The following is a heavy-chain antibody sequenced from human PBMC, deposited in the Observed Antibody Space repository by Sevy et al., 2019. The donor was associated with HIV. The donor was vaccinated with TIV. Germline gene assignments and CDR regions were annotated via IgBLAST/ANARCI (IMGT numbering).Heavy chain of an antibody. CDR2: MWYDGSNE. CDR3: ARDNLALDV. Sequence: GGCLRLSCAASGFTLSNNHMHWVRQAPGKGLEWVAAMWYDGSNEYYADSVKGRFTISRDNSKNTLDLQMNSLRAEDTAVYYCARDNLALDVWGQGTTVTVSS. V-gene: IGHV3-33*01. CDR1: GFTLSNNH. J-gene: IGHJ6*02.